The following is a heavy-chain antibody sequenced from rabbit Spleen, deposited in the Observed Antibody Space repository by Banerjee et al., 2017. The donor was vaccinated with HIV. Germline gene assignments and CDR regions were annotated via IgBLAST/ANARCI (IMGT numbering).Heavy chain of an antibody. J-gene: IGHJ4*01. CDR3: ARTTYFSGSDYLYL. D-gene: IGHD1-1*01. V-gene: IGHV1S40*01. Sequence: QSLEESGGDLVKPGASLTLTCTASGFSFGSMYYMCWVRQAPGKGLEWIACIDAGSSGSTYYASWAKGRFTISKTSSTTVTLQMTSLTAADTATYFCARTTYFSGSDYLYLWGPGTLVTVS. CDR1: GFSFGSMYY. CDR2: IDAGSSGST.